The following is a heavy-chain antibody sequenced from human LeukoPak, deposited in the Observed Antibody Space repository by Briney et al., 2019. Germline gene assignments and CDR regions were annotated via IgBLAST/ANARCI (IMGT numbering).Heavy chain of an antibody. Sequence: PSETLSLTCTVSGGSISSYYWSWIRQPPGKGLEWIGDIYYSGSTNYNPSLKSRVTISVDTSKNQFSLKLSSVTAADTAVYYCARRTLREQLVRSNYYYMDVWGKGTTVTVSS. V-gene: IGHV4-59*08. CDR2: IYYSGST. D-gene: IGHD6-6*01. CDR1: GGSISSYY. CDR3: ARRTLREQLVRSNYYYMDV. J-gene: IGHJ6*03.